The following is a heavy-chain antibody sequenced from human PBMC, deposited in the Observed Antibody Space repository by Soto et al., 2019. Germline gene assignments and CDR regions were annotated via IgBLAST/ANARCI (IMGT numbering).Heavy chain of an antibody. J-gene: IGHJ4*02. CDR3: ARALTSAAGLYFDF. CDR1: GGSISYYY. V-gene: IGHV4-4*07. D-gene: IGHD6-13*01. Sequence: SETLSLTCTVSGGSISYYYWSWIRQPAGKGMEWIGRIHTTDGSNYNPSLKSRVTMSTDTSNNQFSLKLSSLTAADTAVYYCARALTSAAGLYFDFWGQGTLVTVSP. CDR2: IHTTDGS.